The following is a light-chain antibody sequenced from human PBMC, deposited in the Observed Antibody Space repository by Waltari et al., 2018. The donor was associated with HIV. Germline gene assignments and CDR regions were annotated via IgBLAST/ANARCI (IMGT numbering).Light chain of an antibody. CDR1: QNIGSY. CDR3: QQNYNKPRT. J-gene: IGKJ1*01. Sequence: DLQMTQSPPSLTASVGDRVTLTCRATQNIGSYLNWYQLRPGQAPNVLIYVSTNLQIGVPSRFSGRGSGTEFTLTITDLQPEDFVFYFCQQNYNKPRTFGQGTK. CDR2: VST. V-gene: IGKV1-39*01.